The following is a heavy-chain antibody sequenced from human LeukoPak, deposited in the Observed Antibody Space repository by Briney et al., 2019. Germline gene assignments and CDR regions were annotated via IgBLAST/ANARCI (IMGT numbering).Heavy chain of an antibody. Sequence: GGSLRLSCAASGFTFSSYGMHWVRQAPGKGLEWVAVTSYDGSNKCYADSVKGRFTISRDNSKNTLYLQMNSLRAEDTAVYYCAKGYCSSTSCYKSYFDYWGQGTLVTVSS. V-gene: IGHV3-30*18. CDR1: GFTFSSYG. J-gene: IGHJ4*02. CDR3: AKGYCSSTSCYKSYFDY. D-gene: IGHD2-2*02. CDR2: TSYDGSNK.